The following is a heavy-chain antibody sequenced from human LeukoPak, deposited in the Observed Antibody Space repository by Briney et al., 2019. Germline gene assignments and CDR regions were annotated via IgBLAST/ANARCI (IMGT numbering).Heavy chain of an antibody. CDR2: ISAHNGNT. V-gene: IGHV1-18*01. J-gene: IGHJ5*02. Sequence: ASVKVSCKASGYTFTSYGISWVRQAPGQGLEWMGWISAHNGNTNYAQKLQGRVTMTTDTSTSTAYMELRSLRSDDTAVYYCARGSKTGYSSGWYWFDPWGQGTLVTVSS. CDR3: ARGSKTGYSSGWYWFDP. D-gene: IGHD6-19*01. CDR1: GYTFTSYG.